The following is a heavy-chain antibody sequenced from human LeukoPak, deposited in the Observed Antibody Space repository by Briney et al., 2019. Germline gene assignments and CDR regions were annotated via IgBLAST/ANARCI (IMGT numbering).Heavy chain of an antibody. D-gene: IGHD4-17*01. CDR3: ARDRQATTAYDAFDI. CDR1: GDSISSYY. V-gene: IGHV4-59*01. Sequence: SETLSLTCTVSGDSISSYYWSWIRQPSGKGLEWIGYIYYSGSTKYNPSLKSRVTISVDTSKNQFSLKLSSVTAADTAVYYCARDRQATTAYDAFDIWGRGTMVTVSS. J-gene: IGHJ3*02. CDR2: IYYSGST.